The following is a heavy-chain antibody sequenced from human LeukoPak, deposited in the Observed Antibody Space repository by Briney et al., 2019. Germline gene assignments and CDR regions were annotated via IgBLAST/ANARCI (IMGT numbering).Heavy chain of an antibody. Sequence: GGSLRLSCAASGFLFSSFEVNWVRQAPGKGLEWVSYISSSGITIYYADSVKGRFTISRDNAKNSLYLQMNSLRAEDTAVYYCAINGFSSGWYEPYYFDNWGQGTLVTVSS. D-gene: IGHD6-19*01. CDR1: GFLFSSFE. V-gene: IGHV3-48*03. J-gene: IGHJ4*02. CDR3: AINGFSSGWYEPYYFDN. CDR2: ISSSGITI.